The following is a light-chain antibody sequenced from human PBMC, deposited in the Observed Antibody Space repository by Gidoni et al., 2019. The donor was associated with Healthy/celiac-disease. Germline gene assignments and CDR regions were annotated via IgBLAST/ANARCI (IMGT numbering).Light chain of an antibody. CDR3: QQYGSSLGAT. CDR1: QSVSSSY. V-gene: IGKV3-20*01. Sequence: EIVLTQSPGTLSLSPGERATLSCRASQSVSSSYLAWYQQKPGQAPRLLIYGASSRATGIPDRFSGSGSGTDFTLTISRLEPEDFAVYYCQQYGSSLGATFGPXTKVDIK. J-gene: IGKJ3*01. CDR2: GAS.